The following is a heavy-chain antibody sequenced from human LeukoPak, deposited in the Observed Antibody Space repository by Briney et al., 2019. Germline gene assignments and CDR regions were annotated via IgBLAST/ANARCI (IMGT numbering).Heavy chain of an antibody. D-gene: IGHD6-6*01. CDR3: ARDKSSSSFCFDY. Sequence: GGCLRLSCAVDGFTVGSNYMSWVRQVAGEGLGWVAGIYSGGSTYYADSVKGRYTHSSDHSKNPLYLQMTSLRADDPAVYYCARDKSSSSFCFDYWRQRTLVTVSS. J-gene: IGHJ4*02. CDR2: IYSGGST. CDR1: GFTVGSNY. V-gene: IGHV3-66*02.